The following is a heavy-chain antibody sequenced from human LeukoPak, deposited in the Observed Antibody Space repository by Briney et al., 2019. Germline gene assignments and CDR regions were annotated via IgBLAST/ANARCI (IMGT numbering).Heavy chain of an antibody. CDR1: GASINTYY. Sequence: SETLSLTCNVSGASINTYYWSWIRQSAGGGLEFIGRVYTSGSPDYNPSLKSRVAMSADTSKNQFSLKLRSVSAADTAVYYCARGGSQQNYYYNYMDVWGKGTTVAVSS. J-gene: IGHJ6*03. CDR3: ARGGSQQNYYYNYMDV. CDR2: VYTSGSP. V-gene: IGHV4-4*07. D-gene: IGHD1-26*01.